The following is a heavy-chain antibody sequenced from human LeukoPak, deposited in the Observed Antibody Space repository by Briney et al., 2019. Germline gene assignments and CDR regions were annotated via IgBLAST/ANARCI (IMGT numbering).Heavy chain of an antibody. V-gene: IGHV1-69*04. CDR1: GGTFSSYA. Sequence: SVKVSCKASGGTFSSYAISWVRQAPGQGLEWMGRIIPILGIANYAQKFQGRVTITADKSTSTAYMELSSLRSEDTAVYYCATSVSSSWTYYFDYWGQGTLVTVSS. D-gene: IGHD6-13*01. J-gene: IGHJ4*02. CDR2: IIPILGIA. CDR3: ATSVSSSWTYYFDY.